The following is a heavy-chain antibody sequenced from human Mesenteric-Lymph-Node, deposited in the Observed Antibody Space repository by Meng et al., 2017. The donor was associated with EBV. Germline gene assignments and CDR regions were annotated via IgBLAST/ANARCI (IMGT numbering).Heavy chain of an antibody. CDR2: IYHSGST. D-gene: IGHD4/OR15-4a*01. V-gene: IGHV4-39*07. CDR1: GGAISSSTYY. J-gene: IGHJ5*02. Sequence: LQLQEPGPVRVSFSGTLSLTCLASGGAISSSTYYWGWVRQPPGKGLEWIGYIYHSGSTSYNPSLKSRVSMSIDRSNNQFSLKLTSVTAADTAVYYCVGNYGGNLGWFDPWGQGTLVTVSS. CDR3: VGNYGGNLGWFDP.